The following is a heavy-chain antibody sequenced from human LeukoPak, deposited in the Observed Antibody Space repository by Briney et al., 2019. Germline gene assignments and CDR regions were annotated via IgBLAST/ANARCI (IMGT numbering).Heavy chain of an antibody. Sequence: GGSLRLSCAASGFTFSSYSMNWVRQAPGKGLEWVSSISSSSSYIYYADSVKGRFTISRDNAKNSLYLQMNSLRAEDTAVYYCARDRQVYYYDNSGQRSAFDYWGQGTLVTVSS. D-gene: IGHD3-22*01. J-gene: IGHJ4*02. V-gene: IGHV3-21*01. CDR3: ARDRQVYYYDNSGQRSAFDY. CDR1: GFTFSSYS. CDR2: ISSSSSYI.